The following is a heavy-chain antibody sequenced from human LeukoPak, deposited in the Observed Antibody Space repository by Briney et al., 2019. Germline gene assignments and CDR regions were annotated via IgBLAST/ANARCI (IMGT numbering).Heavy chain of an antibody. CDR2: IYYSGST. J-gene: IGHJ4*02. V-gene: IGHV4-59*08. CDR3: AGNIKYYGGLDY. CDR1: GGSISSYY. D-gene: IGHD4-23*01. Sequence: PSETLSLTCTVSGGSISSYYWNWIRQPPGKGLEWIGNIYYSGSTNYDPSLKSRVTISVDTSKNQFSLKLSSVTAADTAVYYCAGNIKYYGGLDYWGQGTLVTVCS.